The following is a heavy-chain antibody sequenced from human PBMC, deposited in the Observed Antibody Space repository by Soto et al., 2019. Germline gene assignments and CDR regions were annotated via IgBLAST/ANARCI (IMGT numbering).Heavy chain of an antibody. CDR2: IIPMFGIP. D-gene: IGHD6-19*01. CDR3: ARGGTSGWLKGAYDV. CDR1: GGTLSKHA. V-gene: IGHV1-69*01. Sequence: QVQLVQSGAEVKKPGSSVKVSCKASGGTLSKHAITWVRRAPGQGLEWLGGIIPMFGIPNYPQKFQGRGTISADDSTNTSHMELNSLSSEDTARYYCARGGTSGWLKGAYDVCGQGTMVTVS. J-gene: IGHJ3*01.